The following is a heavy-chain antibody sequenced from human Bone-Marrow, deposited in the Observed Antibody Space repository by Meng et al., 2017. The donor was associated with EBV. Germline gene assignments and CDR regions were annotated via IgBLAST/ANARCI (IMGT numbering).Heavy chain of an antibody. V-gene: IGHV4-4*03. J-gene: IGHJ4*02. CDR1: GGSIRRSNW. D-gene: IGHD3-10*01. CDR3: AAGFRELVRSRDY. CDR2: IFYGGST. Sequence: DWGPRRVNPRGTLPLPGVVSGGSIRRSNWWSWVRQPPGKGLEWIGEIFYGGSTNYNPSLESRVTISVDKSKNQFSLKLSSVTAADTAVYYCAAGFRELVRSRDYWGQGTLVTVSS.